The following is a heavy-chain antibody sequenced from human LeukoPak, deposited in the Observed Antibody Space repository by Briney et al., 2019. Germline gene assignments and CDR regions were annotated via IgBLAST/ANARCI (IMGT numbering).Heavy chain of an antibody. CDR2: ISGSGGST. CDR1: GFTFSSYA. CDR3: AKGGLRYFDWLLSFDY. V-gene: IGHV3-23*01. D-gene: IGHD3-9*01. J-gene: IGHJ4*02. Sequence: QPGGSLRLSCAASGFTFSSYAMSWVRQAPGKGLEWVSAISGSGGSTYYADSVKGRFTISRDNSKNTLYLQINSLRAEDTAVYYCAKGGLRYFDWLLSFDYWGQGTLVTVSS.